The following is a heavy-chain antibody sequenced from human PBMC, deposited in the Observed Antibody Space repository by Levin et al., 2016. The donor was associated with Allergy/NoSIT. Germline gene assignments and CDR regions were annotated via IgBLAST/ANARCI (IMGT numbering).Heavy chain of an antibody. CDR3: ARVHDYSNPYYYYGMDV. J-gene: IGHJ6*02. V-gene: IGHV3-30*03. D-gene: IGHD4-11*01. CDR2: ISYDGSNK. CDR1: GFTFSTYG. Sequence: GGSLRLSCAASGFTFSTYGLHWVRQAPGKGLEWVAVISYDGSNKYYGDSVKGRFTISRDNSKNTPYLQMNSLRTEDTAVYYCARVHDYSNPYYYYGMDVWGQGTTVTVSS.